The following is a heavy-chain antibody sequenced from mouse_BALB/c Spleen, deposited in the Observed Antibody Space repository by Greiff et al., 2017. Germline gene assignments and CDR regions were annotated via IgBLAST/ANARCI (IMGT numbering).Heavy chain of an antibody. V-gene: IGHV1-9*01. J-gene: IGHJ4*01. D-gene: IGHD1-1*01. CDR2: ILPGSGST. Sequence: QVQLKQSGAELMKPGASVKISCKATGYTFSSYWIEWVKQRPGHGLEWIGEILPGSGSTNYNEKFKGKATFTADTSSNTAYMQLSSLTSEDSAVYYCARIYYGSTYYAMDYWGQGTSVTVSS. CDR1: GYTFSSYW. CDR3: ARIYYGSTYYAMDY.